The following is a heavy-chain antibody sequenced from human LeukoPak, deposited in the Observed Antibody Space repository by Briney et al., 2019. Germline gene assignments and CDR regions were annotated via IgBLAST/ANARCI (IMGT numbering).Heavy chain of an antibody. CDR1: GGSISSGGYS. V-gene: IGHV4-30-2*01. CDR3: ARAGTDGSGSYYNWPAFDI. D-gene: IGHD3-10*01. CDR2: IYHSGST. J-gene: IGHJ3*02. Sequence: SETLSLTCAVSGGSISSGGYSWSWIRQPPGKGLEWIVYIYHSGSTYYNPSLKSRVTISVDRSKNQFSLKLSSVTAADTAVYYCARAGTDGSGSYYNWPAFDIWGQGTMVTVSS.